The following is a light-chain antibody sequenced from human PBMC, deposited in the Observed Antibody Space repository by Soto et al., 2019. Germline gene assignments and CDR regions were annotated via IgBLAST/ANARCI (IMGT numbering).Light chain of an antibody. V-gene: IGKV1-5*01. CDR1: RSISNW. J-gene: IGKJ4*01. Sequence: DIQMTQSPSTLSASVGDRVTITCRASRSISNWLAWYQQRPGIAPKLLIFDASILQSGVLSRFSGSGSGTEFTLSISRLQTDDFATYYCQQYGSFSPITFGGGTKVDIK. CDR2: DAS. CDR3: QQYGSFSPIT.